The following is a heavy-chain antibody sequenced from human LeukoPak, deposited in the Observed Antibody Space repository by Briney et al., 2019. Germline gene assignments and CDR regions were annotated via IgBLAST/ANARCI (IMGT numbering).Heavy chain of an antibody. CDR2: INHSGST. CDR1: GGSFSGYY. J-gene: IGHJ2*01. Sequence: SETLSLTCAVYGGSFSGYYWSWIRQPPGKGLEWIGEINHSGSTNYNPSLKSRVTISVDTSKNQFSLKLSSVTAEDTAVYYCARGKRGDYSWYFDLSSRGTLVTVSS. V-gene: IGHV4-34*01. CDR3: ARGKRGDYSWYFDL. D-gene: IGHD4-11*01.